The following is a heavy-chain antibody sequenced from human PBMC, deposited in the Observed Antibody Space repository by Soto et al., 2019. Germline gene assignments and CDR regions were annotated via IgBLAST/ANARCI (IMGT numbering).Heavy chain of an antibody. V-gene: IGHV3-21*01. D-gene: IGHD2-21*01. J-gene: IGHJ3*02. CDR3: ARGIATTAFDI. CDR2: ISSSSSYI. Sequence: GGSLRLSCAASGFTFSSYSMNWVRQAPGKGLEWVSSISSSSSYIYYADSVKGRITISRDNAKNSLYLQMNSLRAEDTAVYYCARGIATTAFDIWGQGTMVTVSS. CDR1: GFTFSSYS.